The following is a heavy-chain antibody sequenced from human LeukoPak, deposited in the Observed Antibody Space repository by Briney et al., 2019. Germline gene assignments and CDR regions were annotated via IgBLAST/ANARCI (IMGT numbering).Heavy chain of an antibody. CDR1: GYTFTNYY. J-gene: IGHJ4*02. V-gene: IGHV1-46*01. CDR3: AREGITGTTYFDS. Sequence: ASVNVSCQACGYTFTNYYMQGVQQAPRQGVDWMGIINPSGCSTSYAQKFQGRVTMTRDTSTSAVYMELSSLRSEDTAVYYCAREGITGTTYFDSWGQGTLVTVSS. D-gene: IGHD1-7*01. CDR2: INPSGCST.